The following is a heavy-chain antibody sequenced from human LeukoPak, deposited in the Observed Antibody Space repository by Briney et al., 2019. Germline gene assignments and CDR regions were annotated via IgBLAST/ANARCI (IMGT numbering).Heavy chain of an antibody. J-gene: IGHJ1*01. CDR3: AKDRLAYCGGDCYSWYFQH. CDR2: IRYDGSNK. V-gene: IGHV3-30*02. D-gene: IGHD2-21*01. CDR1: GFTFSSYG. Sequence: GWSLRLSSAASGFTFSSYGMHWVRQAPGKGLEWVAFIRYDGSNKYYADSVKGRFTISRDNSKNTLYLQMNSLRAEDTAVYYCAKDRLAYCGGDCYSWYFQHWGQGTLVTDSS.